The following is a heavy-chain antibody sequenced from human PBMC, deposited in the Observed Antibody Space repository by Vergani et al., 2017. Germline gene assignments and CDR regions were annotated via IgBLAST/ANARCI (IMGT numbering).Heavy chain of an antibody. CDR1: GFTFSSYG. CDR2: IWYDGSNK. V-gene: IGHV3-33*01. J-gene: IGHJ3*02. CDR3: ARDPSGYCTNGVCDDAFDI. Sequence: QVQLVESGGGVVQPGRSLRLSCAASGFTFSSYGMPWVRQAPGKGLEWVAVIWYDGSNKYYADSVKGRFTISRDNSKNTLYLQMNSLRAEDTAVYYCARDPSGYCTNGVCDDAFDIWGQGTMVTVSS. D-gene: IGHD2-8*01.